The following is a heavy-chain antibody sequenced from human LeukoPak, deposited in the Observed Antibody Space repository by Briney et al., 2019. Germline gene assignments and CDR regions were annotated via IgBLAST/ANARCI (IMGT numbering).Heavy chain of an antibody. CDR3: ARRPAYYSDGGGAQYYFDY. J-gene: IGHJ4*02. V-gene: IGHV4-39*01. Sequence: PSDTLSLTCTVSGGSMRSSSYYWGWIRQPPGKGLEWIGSIYYSGSTYYNPSLKSRVTISVDTSKNQFSLKLSSVTAVDTAVYYCARRPAYYSDGGGAQYYFDYWGQGTLVTVSS. CDR1: GGSMRSSSYY. D-gene: IGHD3-22*01. CDR2: IYYSGST.